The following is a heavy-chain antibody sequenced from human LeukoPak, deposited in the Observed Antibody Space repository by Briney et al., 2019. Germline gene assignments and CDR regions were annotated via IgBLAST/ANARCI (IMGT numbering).Heavy chain of an antibody. D-gene: IGHD3-10*01. J-gene: IGHJ4*02. CDR1: GFIFNNYA. Sequence: PGGSLRLSCAAPGFIFNNYAMHWVRHVPGRGLEWLAVIPYDGNNKYYAESVNGRFTISRDNSKNTLYLQMDSLRPEDTAVYYCARGDGSGSWRIDYWGQGTLVIVSS. CDR3: ARGDGSGSWRIDY. V-gene: IGHV3-30-3*01. CDR2: IPYDGNNK.